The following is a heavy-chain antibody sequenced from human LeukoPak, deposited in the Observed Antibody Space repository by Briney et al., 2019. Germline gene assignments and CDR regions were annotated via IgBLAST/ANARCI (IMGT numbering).Heavy chain of an antibody. V-gene: IGHV3-21*01. D-gene: IGHD3-10*01. J-gene: IGHJ6*03. CDR2: ISSSSSYI. CDR1: GFTLSSYS. Sequence: GGSLRLSCAASGFTLSSYSMNWVRQAPGKGLEWVSSISSSSSYIYYADSVKGRFTISRDNARNSLYLQMNSLRAEDTAVYYCARLRGRYGSGSPRPYYYYMDVWGKGTTVTISS. CDR3: ARLRGRYGSGSPRPYYYYMDV.